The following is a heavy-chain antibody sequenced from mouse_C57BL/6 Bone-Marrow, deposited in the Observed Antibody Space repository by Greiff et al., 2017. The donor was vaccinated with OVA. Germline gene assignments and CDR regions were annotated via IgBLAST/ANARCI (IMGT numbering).Heavy chain of an antibody. J-gene: IGHJ1*03. Sequence: EVHLVESGGDLVKPGGSLKLSCAASGFTFSSYGMSWVRQTPDKRLEWVATISSGGSYTYYPDSVKGRFTISRDNAKNTLYLQMSSLKSEDTAMYDCARHLGGNYVHWYFDVWGTGTTVTVSS. CDR1: GFTFSSYG. CDR2: ISSGGSYT. V-gene: IGHV5-6*01. CDR3: ARHLGGNYVHWYFDV. D-gene: IGHD2-1*01.